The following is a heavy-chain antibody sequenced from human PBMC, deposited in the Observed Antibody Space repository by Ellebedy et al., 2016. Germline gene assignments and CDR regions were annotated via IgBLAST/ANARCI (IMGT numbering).Heavy chain of an antibody. Sequence: ASVKVSCKASGYTFTGYYMHWVRQAPGQGLEWMGWINPNSGGTNYAQKFQGRVTITRDTSASTAYMELSSLRSEDTAGYYCARERVTGYFDYWGQGTLVTVSS. CDR2: INPNSGGT. J-gene: IGHJ4*02. V-gene: IGHV1-2*02. D-gene: IGHD1-14*01. CDR1: GYTFTGYY. CDR3: ARERVTGYFDY.